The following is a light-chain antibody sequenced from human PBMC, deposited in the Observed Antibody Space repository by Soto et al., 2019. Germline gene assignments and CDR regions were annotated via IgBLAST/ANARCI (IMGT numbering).Light chain of an antibody. CDR3: QVWDSSF. CDR2: RDN. Sequence: SYELTQPLSVSVALGQTASITCGGNNIGRKNVHWYQQKPGQAPVLVIYRDNNRPSGIPERFSGSNSGNTATLTISRAQAGDEADYYCQVWDSSFFGGGTQLTVL. J-gene: IGLJ2*01. CDR1: NIGRKN. V-gene: IGLV3-9*01.